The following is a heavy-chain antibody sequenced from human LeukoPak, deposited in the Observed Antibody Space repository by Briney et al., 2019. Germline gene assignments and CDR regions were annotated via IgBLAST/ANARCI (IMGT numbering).Heavy chain of an antibody. D-gene: IGHD2-15*01. CDR3: AREDNLDYYYIDV. Sequence: RGSLRLSCAASGFTFSTHWMHWVRQAPGKGLVWVSRINRDGSSTSYADSVKGRFTISRDNAKNTLYLQVNSLRAEDTAVYYCAREDNLDYYYIDVWGNGTTVTVSS. CDR2: INRDGSST. CDR1: GFTFSTHW. V-gene: IGHV3-74*01. J-gene: IGHJ6*03.